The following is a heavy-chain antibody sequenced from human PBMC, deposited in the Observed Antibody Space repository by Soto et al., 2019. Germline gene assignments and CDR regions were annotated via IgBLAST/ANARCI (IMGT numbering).Heavy chain of an antibody. Sequence: QVQLQESGPGLVKPSQTLSLTCTVSGGSISSGDYYWSWIRQPPGKGLEWIGYIYYSGSTYYNPSLKRRVTISVDTSKNQFSLKLSSVTAADTAVYYCARGPYVYYYDRSGLFDYWGQGTLVTVSS. D-gene: IGHD3-22*01. V-gene: IGHV4-30-4*01. CDR1: GGSISSGDYY. J-gene: IGHJ4*02. CDR2: IYYSGST. CDR3: ARGPYVYYYDRSGLFDY.